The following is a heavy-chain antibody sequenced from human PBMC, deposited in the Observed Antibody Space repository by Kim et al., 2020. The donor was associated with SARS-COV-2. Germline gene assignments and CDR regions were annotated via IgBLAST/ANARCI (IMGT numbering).Heavy chain of an antibody. V-gene: IGHV4-31*03. CDR1: GGSISSGGYY. CDR3: ARAGYFDWLPIIDY. J-gene: IGHJ4*02. D-gene: IGHD3-9*01. CDR2: IYYSGST. Sequence: SETLSLTCTVSGGSISSGGYYWSWIRQHPGKGLEWIGYIYYSGSTYYNPSLKSRVTISVDTSKNQFSLKLSSVTAADTAVYYCARAGYFDWLPIIDYWGQGTLVTVSS.